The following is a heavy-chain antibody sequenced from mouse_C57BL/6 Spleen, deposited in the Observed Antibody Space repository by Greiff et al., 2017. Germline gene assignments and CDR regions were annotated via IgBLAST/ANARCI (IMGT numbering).Heavy chain of an antibody. CDR2: ISSGGDYI. CDR1: GFTFSSYA. CDR3: TRKGTVVPFDY. J-gene: IGHJ2*01. V-gene: IGHV5-9-1*02. Sequence: EVKVVESGAGLVKPGGSLKLSCAASGFTFSSYAMSWVRQTPEKRLEWVAYISSGGDYIYYADTVKGRFTLSIDNARNTLYLQMSSLKSEDTAMYYCTRKGTVVPFDYGGQGTTLTVSS. D-gene: IGHD1-1*01.